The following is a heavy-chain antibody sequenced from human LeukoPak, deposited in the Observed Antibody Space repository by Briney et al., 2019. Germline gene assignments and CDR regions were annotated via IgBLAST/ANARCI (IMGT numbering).Heavy chain of an antibody. CDR2: IYYSGST. V-gene: IGHV4-59*01. CDR3: ARGAWGVVMTHDY. D-gene: IGHD3-3*01. J-gene: IGHJ4*02. CDR1: GGSISSYY. Sequence: SETLSLTCTVSGGSISSYYWSWIRQPPGKGLEWIGYIYYSGSTNYNPSLKSRVTISVDTSKNQFSLKLSSVTAADTAVYYCARGAWGVVMTHDYWGQGTPVTVSS.